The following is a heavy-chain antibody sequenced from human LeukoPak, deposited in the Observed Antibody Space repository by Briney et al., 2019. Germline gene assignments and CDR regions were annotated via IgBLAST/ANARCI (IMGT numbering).Heavy chain of an antibody. CDR2: MNQDGSEQ. CDR1: GFTFSSYW. CDR3: ARDQWVGNGGLFYFDW. D-gene: IGHD3-22*01. J-gene: IGHJ4*02. Sequence: GGSLRLSCAASGFTFSSYWISWVRQAPGKGLEWVANMNQDGSEQYYVDSVKGRFTISRDNAKNSLYLQVNSLRAEDTAVYYCARDQWVGNGGLFYFDWWGQGSLVTVSS. V-gene: IGHV3-7*01.